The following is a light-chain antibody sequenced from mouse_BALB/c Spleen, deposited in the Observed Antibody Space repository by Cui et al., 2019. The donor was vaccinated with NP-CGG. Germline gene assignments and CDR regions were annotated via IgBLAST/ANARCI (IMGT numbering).Light chain of an antibody. CDR1: TGAVTTNNY. CDR3: VLWYSNHWV. V-gene: IGLV1*01. J-gene: IGLJ1*01. CDR2: GTN. Sequence: AVVTQASALTTSPGETVTLTCRSSTGAVTTNNYANWVQEKPDHLFTGLIGGTNNRAPGVPARFSGSLIGDKAALTITGAQTEDETIYFCVLWYSNHWVFGGGTKLTVL.